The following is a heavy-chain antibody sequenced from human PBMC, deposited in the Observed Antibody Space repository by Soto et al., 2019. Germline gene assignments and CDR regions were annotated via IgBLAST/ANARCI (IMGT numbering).Heavy chain of an antibody. CDR1: GFTFSSYG. J-gene: IGHJ6*02. D-gene: IGHD1-26*01. Sequence: QVQLVESGGGVVQPGRSLRLSCAASGFTFSSYGMHWVRQAPGKGLEWVAVISYDGSNKYYADSVKGRFTISRDNSKNTLYLQMNSPRAEDTAVYYCAKDPSWQGGGYYYYGMDVWGQGTTVTVSS. V-gene: IGHV3-30*18. CDR3: AKDPSWQGGGYYYYGMDV. CDR2: ISYDGSNK.